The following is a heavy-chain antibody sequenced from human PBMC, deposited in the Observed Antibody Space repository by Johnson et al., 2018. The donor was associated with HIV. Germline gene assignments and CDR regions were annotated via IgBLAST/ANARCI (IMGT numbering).Heavy chain of an antibody. CDR3: AKDLTRYSTSGDAFDI. CDR2: ISWDGGST. CDR1: GFTFDDYT. J-gene: IGHJ3*02. V-gene: IGHV3-43*01. Sequence: VQLVESGGGVVQPGRSLRLSCAASGFTFDDYTMHWVRQAPGKGLEWVSLISWDGGSTYYADSVKGRFTISRDNSKNSLYLQMNSLRTEDTALYYCAKDLTRYSTSGDAFDIWGQGTMVTVSS. D-gene: IGHD6-13*01.